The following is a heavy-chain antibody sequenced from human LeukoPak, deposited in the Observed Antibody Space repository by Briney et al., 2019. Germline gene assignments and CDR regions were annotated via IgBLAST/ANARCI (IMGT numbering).Heavy chain of an antibody. J-gene: IGHJ5*02. Sequence: ASVKVSCKASGYTFTSYDINWGRQATGQGLEWMGWMNPNSGNTGYAQKFQGRVTMTRNTSISTAYMELSSLRSEDTAVYYCASIAARRAVGFDPWGQGTLVTVSS. CDR3: ASIAARRAVGFDP. V-gene: IGHV1-8*01. D-gene: IGHD6-6*01. CDR1: GYTFTSYD. CDR2: MNPNSGNT.